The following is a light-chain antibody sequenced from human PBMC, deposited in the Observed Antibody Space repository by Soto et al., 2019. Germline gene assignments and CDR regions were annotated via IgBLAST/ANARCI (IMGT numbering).Light chain of an antibody. CDR1: QGIGNA. J-gene: IGKJ1*01. CDR2: DAS. CDR3: QQYNSYWT. Sequence: AIQMTQSPSSLSASVGDRVTISCRASQGIGNALGWYQQKPGKAPKLLIYDASSLESGVPSRFNGSGSGTEFTLTISSLQPDDFATYYCQQYNSYWTFGQGTKVDIK. V-gene: IGKV1-13*02.